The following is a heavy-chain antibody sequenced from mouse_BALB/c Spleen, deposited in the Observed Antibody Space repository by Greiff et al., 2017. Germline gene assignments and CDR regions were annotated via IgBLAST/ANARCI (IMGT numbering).Heavy chain of an antibody. V-gene: IGHV1-7*01. CDR2: INPSTGYT. CDR1: GYTFTSYW. CDR3: ARVNAGAY. Sequence: VQLQESGAELAKPGASVKMSCKASGYTFTSYWMHWVKQRPGQGLEWIGYINPSTGYTEYNQKFKDKATLTADKSSSTAYMQLSSLTSEDSAVYYCARVNAGAYWGQGTLVTVSA. J-gene: IGHJ3*01. D-gene: IGHD2-13*01.